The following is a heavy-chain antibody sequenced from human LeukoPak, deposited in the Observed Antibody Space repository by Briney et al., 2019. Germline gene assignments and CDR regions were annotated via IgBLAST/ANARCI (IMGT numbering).Heavy chain of an antibody. CDR3: ARSIPFGGYFDY. D-gene: IGHD3-16*01. J-gene: IGHJ4*02. CDR2: IYYSGST. V-gene: IGHV4-59*01. CDR1: GGSFSGYY. Sequence: PSETLSLTCAVYGGSFSGYYWSWIRQPPGKGLEWIGYIYYSGSTNYNPSLKSRVTISVDTSKNQFSLKLGSVTAADTAVYYCARSIPFGGYFDYWGQGTLVTVSS.